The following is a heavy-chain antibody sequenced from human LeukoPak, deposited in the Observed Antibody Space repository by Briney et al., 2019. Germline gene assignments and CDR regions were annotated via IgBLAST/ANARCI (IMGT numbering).Heavy chain of an antibody. CDR2: IIPIFGTA. Sequence: SVKVSCKASGGTFSSYAISWVRQALGQGLEWMGGIIPIFGTANYAQKFQGRVTITTDESTSTAYMELSSLRSEDTAVYYCAREPHCSSTSCYWRGYYYFDYWGQGTLVTVSS. J-gene: IGHJ4*02. D-gene: IGHD2-2*01. V-gene: IGHV1-69*05. CDR1: GGTFSSYA. CDR3: AREPHCSSTSCYWRGYYYFDY.